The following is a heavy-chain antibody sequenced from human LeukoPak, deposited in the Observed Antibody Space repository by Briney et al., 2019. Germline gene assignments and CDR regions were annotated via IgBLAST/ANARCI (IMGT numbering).Heavy chain of an antibody. CDR3: AKDARRTSGWYFFDY. CDR2: ISDSGSIT. D-gene: IGHD6-19*01. CDR1: GFTFSFYT. Sequence: GGSLRLSCAASGFTFSFYTMNWVRQAPGKGLEWVSVISDSGSITYYADSVKGRFTISRDNSKNTLFLQMSSLRAEDTAVYYCAKDARRTSGWYFFDYWGRGTLVTVSS. V-gene: IGHV3-23*01. J-gene: IGHJ4*02.